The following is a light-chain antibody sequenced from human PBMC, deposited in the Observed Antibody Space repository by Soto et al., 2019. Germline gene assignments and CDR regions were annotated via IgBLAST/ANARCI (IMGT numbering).Light chain of an antibody. CDR1: QSVISNY. V-gene: IGKV3-20*01. CDR3: QKYDTSPYS. CDR2: GAS. J-gene: IGKJ2*03. Sequence: ESVLAQSPGILSLSPGEGATLSCRSSQSVISNYLAWYQKKPGQAPRLLIYGASSRATGIPDRFSGSGSGTDFTLSISRLEPEDCAVYYCQKYDTSPYSFGQWTNLELK.